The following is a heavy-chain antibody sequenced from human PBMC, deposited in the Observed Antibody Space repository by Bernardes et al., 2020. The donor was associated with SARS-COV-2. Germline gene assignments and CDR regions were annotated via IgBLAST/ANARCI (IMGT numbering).Heavy chain of an antibody. CDR2: T. J-gene: IGHJ5*02. Sequence: TIYAQKFQGIVTMTEDTSTDTAYMELSSLRSEDTAVYYCATQRTLYLGATTLPFDPWGQGTLVTVSS. V-gene: IGHV1-24*01. D-gene: IGHD1-26*01. CDR3: ATQRTLYLGATTLPFDP.